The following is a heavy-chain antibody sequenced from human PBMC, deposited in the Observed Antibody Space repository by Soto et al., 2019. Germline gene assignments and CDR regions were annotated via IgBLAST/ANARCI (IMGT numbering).Heavy chain of an antibody. Sequence: ASVKVSCKASGYTFTSYGISCVRQAPGQGLEWMGWISAHNGNTNYAQKLQGRVFMTTDTSTSTAYMELRSLRSDDTAVYYCARRQPGFDAFDIWGQGTMVTVS. CDR2: ISAHNGNT. V-gene: IGHV1-18*04. D-gene: IGHD2-2*01. J-gene: IGHJ3*02. CDR1: GYTFTSYG. CDR3: ARRQPGFDAFDI.